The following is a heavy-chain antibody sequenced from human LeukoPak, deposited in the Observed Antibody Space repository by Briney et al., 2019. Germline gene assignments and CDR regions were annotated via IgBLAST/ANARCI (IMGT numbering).Heavy chain of an antibody. D-gene: IGHD5-18*01. Sequence: SETLSLTCTVSGGSISSGSYYWSWIRQPAGKGLEWIGRIYTSGSTNYNPSLKSRVTISVDTSKNQFSLKLSSVTAADTAVYYCARETFGYSYGSNFDYWGQGTLVTVSS. J-gene: IGHJ4*02. CDR2: IYTSGST. CDR3: ARETFGYSYGSNFDY. CDR1: GGSISSGSYY. V-gene: IGHV4-61*02.